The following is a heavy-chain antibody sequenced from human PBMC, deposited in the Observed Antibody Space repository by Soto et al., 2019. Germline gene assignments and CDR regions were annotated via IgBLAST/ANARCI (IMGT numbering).Heavy chain of an antibody. Sequence: ESGGGVVQPGRSLRLSCAASGFTFSSYGMHWVRQAPGKGLEWVAVIWYDGSNKYYADSVKGRFTISRDNSKNTLYLQMNSRRAEDTAVYYCARDWGRYCSGGSCYSKGMDVWGKGTTVTVSS. CDR1: GFTFSSYG. J-gene: IGHJ6*04. CDR2: IWYDGSNK. D-gene: IGHD2-15*01. CDR3: ARDWGRYCSGGSCYSKGMDV. V-gene: IGHV3-33*01.